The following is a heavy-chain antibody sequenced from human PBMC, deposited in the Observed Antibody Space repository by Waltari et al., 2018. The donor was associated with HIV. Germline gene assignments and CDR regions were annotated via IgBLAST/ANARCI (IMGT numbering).Heavy chain of an antibody. CDR1: GGSFSNYA. CDR2: VSPIFGSP. D-gene: IGHD3-3*01. V-gene: IGHV1-69*01. CDR3: ATGDGRNFGVVREYYHYGMDV. Sequence: QVQIVQSGAEVKKPGSSVKVSCEASGGSFSNYAVSWVRQVPGQGLEWLGGVSPIFGSPDYSQKFHGRRTIVADESINTAYMELSSLTSEDTAVYYCATGDGRNFGVVREYYHYGMDVWGQGTTVTVSS. J-gene: IGHJ6*02.